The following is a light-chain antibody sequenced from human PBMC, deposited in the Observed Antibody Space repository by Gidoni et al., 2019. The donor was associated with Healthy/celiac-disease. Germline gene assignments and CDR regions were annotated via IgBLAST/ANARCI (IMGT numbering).Light chain of an antibody. CDR2: DAS. V-gene: IGKV1-13*02. CDR3: QQFNSYPLT. J-gene: IGKJ4*01. CDR1: QGISSA. Sequence: AIQLTQSPSSLSASVGDRVTITCRASQGISSALAWYQQKPGNAPKLLIYDASSLESGVPSRFSGSGSGTDFTLTISSLQPEDFATDYCQQFNSYPLTFGGGTKVEIK.